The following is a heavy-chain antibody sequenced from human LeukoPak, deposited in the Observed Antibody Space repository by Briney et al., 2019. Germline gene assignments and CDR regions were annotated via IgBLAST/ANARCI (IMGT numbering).Heavy chain of an antibody. J-gene: IGHJ4*02. V-gene: IGHV3-21*01. CDR1: GFTFSSYS. CDR3: ATIANLGYYDHY. D-gene: IGHD3-22*01. Sequence: GGSLRLSCAASGFTFSSYSMNWVRQAPGKGLEWVSSISSSSSYIYYADSVKGRLTISRDNAKTSLYLQMNSLRAEDTAVYYCATIANLGYYDHYWGQGTLVTVSS. CDR2: ISSSSSYI.